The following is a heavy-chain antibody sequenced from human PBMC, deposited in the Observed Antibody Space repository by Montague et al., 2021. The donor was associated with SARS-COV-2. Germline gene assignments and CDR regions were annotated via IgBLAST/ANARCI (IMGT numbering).Heavy chain of an antibody. CDR3: ARHTSERIMVVQAIDI. J-gene: IGHJ3*02. D-gene: IGHD2-21*01. V-gene: IGHV4-59*08. Sequence: SETLSLICTVSGGSISNYYWSWIRQPPGKGLEWIAYIYYSGSTKYNPSLKSRVTISVDTSKNQFSLTLSSVTAADTAVYYCARHTSERIMVVQAIDIWGQGTTVTVSA. CDR2: IYYSGST. CDR1: GGSISNYY.